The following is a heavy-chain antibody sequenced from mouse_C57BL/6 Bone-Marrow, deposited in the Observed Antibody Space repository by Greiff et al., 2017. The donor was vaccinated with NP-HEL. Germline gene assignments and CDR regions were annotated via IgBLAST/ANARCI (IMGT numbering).Heavy chain of an antibody. D-gene: IGHD4-1*01. V-gene: IGHV14-4*01. CDR2: IDPENGDT. CDR3: TTEKLGY. CDR1: GFNIKDDY. Sequence: EVQLVESGAELVRPGASVKLSCTASGFNIKDDYMHWVKQRPEQGLEWIGWIDPENGDTEYASKFQGKATITADTSSNTAYLQLSSLTSEDTAVYYCTTEKLGYWGQGTTLTVSS. J-gene: IGHJ2*01.